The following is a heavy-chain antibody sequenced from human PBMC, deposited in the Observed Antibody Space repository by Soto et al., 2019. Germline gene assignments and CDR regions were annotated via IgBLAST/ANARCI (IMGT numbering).Heavy chain of an antibody. V-gene: IGHV1-69*12. CDR2: IIPVFGAA. D-gene: IGHD5-12*01. Sequence: QVQLVQSGAEVKKPGSSVRVSCKASGATLNSFINYGITWVRQAPGQGLEYMGGIIPVFGAANHAQKFQGRVTISADESTRTVNMELSSLPSKDTAVYYCAGGAATKILVLKYDALEIWGQGTMVTVSS. J-gene: IGHJ3*02. CDR3: AGGAATKILVLKYDALEI. CDR1: GATLNSFINYG.